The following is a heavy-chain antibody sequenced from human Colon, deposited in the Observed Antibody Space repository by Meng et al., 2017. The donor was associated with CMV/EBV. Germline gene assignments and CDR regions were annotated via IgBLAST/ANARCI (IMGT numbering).Heavy chain of an antibody. CDR3: GKPFCSGGSCG. J-gene: IGHJ4*02. V-gene: IGHV3-23*01. D-gene: IGHD2-15*01. CDR2: IRGSGGGYST. Sequence: ASGFTFSTYAMGWVRQAPGKGLEWVSGIRGSGGGYSTYYADSVKGRFTISRDNSKNTLFLQMNSLRADDTAVYYCGKPFCSGGSCGWGPGTLVTVSS. CDR1: GFTFSTYA.